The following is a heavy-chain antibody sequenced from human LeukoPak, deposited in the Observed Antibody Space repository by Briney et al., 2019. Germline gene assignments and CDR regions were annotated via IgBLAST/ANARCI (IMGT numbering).Heavy chain of an antibody. J-gene: IGHJ5*02. CDR2: IYYSGST. D-gene: IGHD2-2*01. V-gene: IGHV4-59*01. CDR1: GGSISSYY. Sequence: SETLSLTCTVSGGSISSYYWSWIRQPPGKGLEWIGYIYYSGSTNYNPSLKSRVTISVDTSKNQFSLKLSSVTAADTAVYYCARDLFFGEYQLLSPSNWFDPWGQGTLVTVSS. CDR3: ARDLFFGEYQLLSPSNWFDP.